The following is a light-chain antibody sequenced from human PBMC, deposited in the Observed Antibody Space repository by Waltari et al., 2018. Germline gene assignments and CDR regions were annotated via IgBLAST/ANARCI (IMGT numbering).Light chain of an antibody. CDR3: QSYDSSLSGWV. J-gene: IGLJ3*02. CDR1: SSTIGAASD. CDR2: GNN. V-gene: IGLV1-40*01. Sequence: QSVLTQPPSVSGAPGQRVTISCTGSSSTIGAASDVHWYQQIPGTAPKLLIYGNNNRPSGVPDRFSASKSGTSASLAITGLQAEDEADYYCQSYDSSLSGWVFGGRTKLTVL.